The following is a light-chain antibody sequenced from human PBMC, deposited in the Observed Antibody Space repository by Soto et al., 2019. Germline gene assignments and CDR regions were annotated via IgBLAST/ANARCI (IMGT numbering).Light chain of an antibody. Sequence: QSALTQPASVSGSPGQSITISCTGTSSDVGGYDSVSWYQQHPGKAPKLMISEVSNRPSGVSNRFSGSKSGNTASLTISGLQAEDEADYYCSSYTSSSTPGVFGGGTKLTVL. CDR3: SSYTSSSTPGV. V-gene: IGLV2-14*01. J-gene: IGLJ3*02. CDR2: EVS. CDR1: SSDVGGYDS.